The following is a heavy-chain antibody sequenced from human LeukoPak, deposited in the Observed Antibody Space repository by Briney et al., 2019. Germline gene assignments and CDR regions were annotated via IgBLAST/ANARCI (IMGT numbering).Heavy chain of an antibody. CDR2: INPSAGST. D-gene: IGHD1-26*01. CDR1: GYTFTNYY. J-gene: IGHJ4*02. Sequence: ASVKVSCKASGYTFTNYYMHWVRQAPGQGPEWMGIINPSAGSTSYAQKFQGRVTMTRDTSTSTVYMELSSLRSEDTAVYYCARVSGSYVYFDYWGQGTLVTVSS. CDR3: ARVSGSYVYFDY. V-gene: IGHV1-46*01.